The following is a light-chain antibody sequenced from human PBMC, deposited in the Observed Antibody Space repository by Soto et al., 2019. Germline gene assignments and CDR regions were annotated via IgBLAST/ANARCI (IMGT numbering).Light chain of an antibody. CDR3: SSYTSSSTVI. V-gene: IGLV2-14*03. J-gene: IGLJ7*01. CDR2: DVR. Sequence: QSALTQPASVSGSPGQSITISCTGTSSDVGGYNYISWYQQHPGKAPKFIIYDVRNRPSGVSNRFSGSRSGNTASLTIPGLQAEDEADYYCSSYTSSSTVIFGGGTQLTVL. CDR1: SSDVGGYNY.